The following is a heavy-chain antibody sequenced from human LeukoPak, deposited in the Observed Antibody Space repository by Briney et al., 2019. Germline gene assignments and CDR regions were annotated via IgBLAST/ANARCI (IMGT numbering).Heavy chain of an antibody. V-gene: IGHV3-30*03. CDR2: ISDDGSKT. CDR3: ARVFLTTGWYYFDH. D-gene: IGHD6-19*01. J-gene: IGHJ4*02. CDR1: GFTFSRSA. Sequence: GGSLRLSCVASGFTFSRSAMHWVRQAPGEGLEWVAVISDDGSKTNYAASMKGRFTISRDNSKNTLYLQMSTLRAEDTAVYYCARVFLTTGWYYFDHWGQGTLVTVSS.